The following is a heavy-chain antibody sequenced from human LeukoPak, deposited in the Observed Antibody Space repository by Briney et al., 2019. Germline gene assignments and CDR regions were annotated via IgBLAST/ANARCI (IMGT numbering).Heavy chain of an antibody. CDR3: ARSTPANWGSGSDAFDI. CDR1: GGSISSSNW. V-gene: IGHV4-4*02. CDR2: IYHSGST. D-gene: IGHD7-27*01. Sequence: TSETLSLTCAVSGGSISSSNWWSWVRQPPGKGLEWIGEIYHSGSTNYNPSLKSRVTISVDKSKNQFSLKLSSVTAADTAVYYCARSTPANWGSGSDAFDIWGQGTMVTVSS. J-gene: IGHJ3*02.